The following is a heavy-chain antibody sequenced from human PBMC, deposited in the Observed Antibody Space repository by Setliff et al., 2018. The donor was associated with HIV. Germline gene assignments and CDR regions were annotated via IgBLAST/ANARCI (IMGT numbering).Heavy chain of an antibody. CDR3: ASGGPLGWVRGVSNWFDP. J-gene: IGHJ5*02. CDR1: GGSISSYY. D-gene: IGHD3-10*01. V-gene: IGHV4-4*07. Sequence: PSETLSLTCTVSGGSISSYYWSWIRQPAGKGLEWIGRIYTSGSTNYNPSLKSRVTISVDTSKNQFSLKLSSVNAAATAVYYCASGGPLGWVRGVSNWFDPWGQGTLVTVSS. CDR2: IYTSGST.